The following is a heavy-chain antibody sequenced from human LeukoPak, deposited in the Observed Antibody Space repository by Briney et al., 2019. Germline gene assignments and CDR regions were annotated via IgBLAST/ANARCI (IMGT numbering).Heavy chain of an antibody. CDR3: ARTRYYYNSRGYGAPYYFDY. CDR2: IYYSGST. J-gene: IGHJ4*02. D-gene: IGHD3-10*01. CDR1: GGSISSSSYY. Sequence: SETLSLTCAVSGGSISSSSYYWGWIRQPPGKGLEWIGSIYYSGSTYYNPSLKSRVTISVDTSKNQFSLKLSSVTAADTAVYYCARTRYYYNSRGYGAPYYFDYWGQGTLVTVSS. V-gene: IGHV4-39*01.